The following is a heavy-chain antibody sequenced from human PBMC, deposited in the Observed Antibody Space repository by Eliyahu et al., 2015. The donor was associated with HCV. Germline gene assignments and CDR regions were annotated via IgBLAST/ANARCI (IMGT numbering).Heavy chain of an antibody. CDR3: AKLGYCSSITCPRGGGFDI. CDR2: MYNSGST. CDR1: GGSLXSGCXF. D-gene: IGHD2-2*01. J-gene: IGHJ3*02. V-gene: IGHV4-31*03. Sequence: QVQLQESGPGLVEPSQTLSLXCTVSGGSLXSGCXFWSWIRQHPGKDLEFIGYMYNSGSTYYNPSLKSRVTISVDTSENQFSLKLSSVTAADTAVYYCAKLGYCSSITCPRGGGFDIWGQGTMVTVSS.